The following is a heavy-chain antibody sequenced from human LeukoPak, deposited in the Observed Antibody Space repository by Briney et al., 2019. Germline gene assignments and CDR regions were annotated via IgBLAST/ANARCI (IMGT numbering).Heavy chain of an antibody. J-gene: IGHJ4*02. CDR1: GGSISSYY. V-gene: IGHV4-59*01. CDR3: ARGLHIVGATPGYFDY. D-gene: IGHD1-26*01. CDR2: ICYSGST. Sequence: SESLSLTCTVSGGSISSYYWSWVRQPPGKGLEWIGYICYSGSTNYNPSLKSRVTISVDTSKNHFSLKLSSVTAADTAVYYCARGLHIVGATPGYFDYWGRGTLVTVSS.